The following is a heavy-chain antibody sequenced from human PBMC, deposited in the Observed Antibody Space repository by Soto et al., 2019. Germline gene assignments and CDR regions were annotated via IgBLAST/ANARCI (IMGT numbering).Heavy chain of an antibody. CDR1: GFTFRNYA. V-gene: IGHV3-23*01. J-gene: IGHJ6*02. CDR2: IGTSGTPT. D-gene: IGHD2-21*01. Sequence: GGSLGLSCIASGFTFRNYAMAWVRQAPGEDLEWVSAIGTSGTPTLYADSVKSRFSVSRDDSRNTVSLQMNSLGVEDTATYYCTRILWSSRRDALDIWGQGTTVTVSS. CDR3: TRILWSSRRDALDI.